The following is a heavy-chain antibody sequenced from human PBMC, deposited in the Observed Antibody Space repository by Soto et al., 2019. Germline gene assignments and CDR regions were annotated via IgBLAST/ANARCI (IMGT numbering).Heavy chain of an antibody. V-gene: IGHV4-59*01. D-gene: IGHD6-13*01. Sequence: QVQLQESGPGLVKPSETLSLTCTVSGGSISSYYWSWIRQPPGKGLEWIGYIYYSGSTNYNPSLKSRVTISVDTSKNQFSLKLSSVTAADTAVYYCARVRIIAAAGKETFWFDPWGQGTLVTVSS. CDR2: IYYSGST. J-gene: IGHJ5*02. CDR3: ARVRIIAAAGKETFWFDP. CDR1: GGSISSYY.